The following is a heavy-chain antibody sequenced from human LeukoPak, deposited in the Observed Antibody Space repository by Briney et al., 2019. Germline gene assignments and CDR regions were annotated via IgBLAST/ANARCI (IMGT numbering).Heavy chain of an antibody. Sequence: ASVKVSCKASGYIFTGYYIHWVRQAPGQGPEWMGWIKPNTADTKYAQNFRGRVTMTRDTSTSTAYMELSRLTSDDTAVYHCAREGDGYNYFDYWGQGTLVTVSS. CDR1: GYIFTGYY. V-gene: IGHV1-2*02. CDR3: AREGDGYNYFDY. CDR2: IKPNTADT. D-gene: IGHD5-24*01. J-gene: IGHJ4*02.